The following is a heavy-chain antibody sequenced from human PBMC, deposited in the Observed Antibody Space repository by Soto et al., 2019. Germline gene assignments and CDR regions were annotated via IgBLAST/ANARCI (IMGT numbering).Heavy chain of an antibody. Sequence: PSETLSLAGAGAGGAVSSYYWSWIRQPPGKGLEWIGYIYYSGSTNYNPSLKSRVTISVDTSKNQFSLKLSSVNAADTAVYYCARESRMIKFGGVIVFDYSGQGTLVTVPS. J-gene: IGHJ4*02. CDR2: IYYSGST. CDR3: ARESRMIKFGGVIVFDY. CDR1: GGAVSSYY. D-gene: IGHD3-16*02. V-gene: IGHV4-59*02.